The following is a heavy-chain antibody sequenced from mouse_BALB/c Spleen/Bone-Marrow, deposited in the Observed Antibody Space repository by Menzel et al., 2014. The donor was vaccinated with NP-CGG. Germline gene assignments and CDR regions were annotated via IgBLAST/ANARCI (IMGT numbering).Heavy chain of an antibody. J-gene: IGHJ2*01. V-gene: IGHV14-3*02. CDR2: IDPANGNT. Sequence: DVQLQESGAELVKPGASVKLSCTASGFNIEDTYMHWVKQRPEQGLERIGRIDPANGNTKYDPKFQGKATITADTSSNTAYLQLSSLTSEDTAVYYCARYSYGSRGYYFDYWGQGTTLTVSS. CDR3: ARYSYGSRGYYFDY. CDR1: GFNIEDTY. D-gene: IGHD1-1*01.